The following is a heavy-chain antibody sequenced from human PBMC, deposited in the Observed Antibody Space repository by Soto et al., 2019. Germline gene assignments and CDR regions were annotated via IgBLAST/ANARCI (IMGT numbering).Heavy chain of an antibody. CDR3: ARDIPPRDSGWYGYYYSYGMDV. D-gene: IGHD6-19*01. Sequence: PGGSLRLSCAASGFTFSRYAMHWVRQAPGKGLEWVAVISYDGSNKYYADSVKGRFTISRDNSKNTLYLQMNSLRAEDTAVYYCARDIPPRDSGWYGYYYSYGMDVWGQGTTVTVSS. V-gene: IGHV3-30-3*01. J-gene: IGHJ6*02. CDR2: ISYDGSNK. CDR1: GFTFSRYA.